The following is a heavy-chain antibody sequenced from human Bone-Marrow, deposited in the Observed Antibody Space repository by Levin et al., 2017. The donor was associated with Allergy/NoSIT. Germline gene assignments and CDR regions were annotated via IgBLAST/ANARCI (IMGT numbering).Heavy chain of an antibody. CDR2: IYWDAAK. J-gene: IGHJ5*02. V-gene: IGHV2-5*02. Sequence: ESGPSLVKPIQILPLSFPFSFFSLSTSGVGVDWIRQSPGKALEWLALIYWDAAKRYLPSLPSRLTITKDTSPNQVVLPRTNMDPLDTATYYWAHRSGSHLPTKNWLDPWGQGIRVTVSS. CDR1: FFSLSTSGVG. CDR3: AHRSGSHLPTKNWLDP. D-gene: IGHD1-26*01.